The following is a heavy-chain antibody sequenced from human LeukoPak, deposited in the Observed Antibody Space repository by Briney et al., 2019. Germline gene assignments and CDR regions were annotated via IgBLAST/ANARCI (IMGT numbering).Heavy chain of an antibody. Sequence: SGPALVNPTQTLTLTCTFSGFSLSTSGVGLGWIRQPPGKALEWLALIYWDDDKYYSPSLKSRLTITKDTSKNQVVLTMTNMDPVDTATHYCAHRFVHGDYDYWGQGTLVTVSS. J-gene: IGHJ4*02. V-gene: IGHV2-5*02. CDR1: GFSLSTSGVG. CDR2: IYWDDDK. CDR3: AHRFVHGDYDY. D-gene: IGHD4-17*01.